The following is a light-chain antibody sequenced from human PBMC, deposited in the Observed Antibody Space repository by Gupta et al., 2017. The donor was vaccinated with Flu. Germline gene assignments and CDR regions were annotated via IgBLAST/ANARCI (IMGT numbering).Light chain of an antibody. CDR1: KSVANN. Sequence: PAPLSVSPGDSASRPSISTKSVANNFASFQQRPGQAPRLLLYGGSTRGTTVLARLSGSGSGTDFTLTIISRLSEDFAVYYCCQDLDCPPTFGQGTQVEIK. V-gene: IGKV3-15*01. J-gene: IGKJ1*01. CDR2: GGS. CDR3: CQDLDCPPT.